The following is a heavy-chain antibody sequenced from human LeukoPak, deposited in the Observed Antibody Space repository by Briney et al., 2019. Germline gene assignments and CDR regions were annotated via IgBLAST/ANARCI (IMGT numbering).Heavy chain of an antibody. CDR2: IYTSGST. D-gene: IGHD1-1*01. CDR3: ARGLNWNDVLGY. CDR1: GGSISSGDYY. V-gene: IGHV4-61*02. Sequence: SETLSLTCTVSGGSISSGDYYRTWIRQPAGKGLEWIGRIYTSGSTNYNPSLKSRVTISVDTSKNQFSLKLSSVTAADTAVYYCARGLNWNDVLGYWGQGTLVTVSS. J-gene: IGHJ4*02.